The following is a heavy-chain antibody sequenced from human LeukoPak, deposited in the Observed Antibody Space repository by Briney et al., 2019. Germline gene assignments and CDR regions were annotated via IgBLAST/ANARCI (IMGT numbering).Heavy chain of an antibody. V-gene: IGHV3-23*01. D-gene: IGHD2-2*01. CDR1: RFTFISYA. CDR3: AKVPWGYCSSTSCYFGYFDY. Sequence: PGGSLRLSCAASRFTFISYAMSWVRQAAGKGLEWVSAISCRGGRTYYADSVKGRVTSPRDNSKHTLYLQMTSLTAEDTAVYYCAKVPWGYCSSTSCYFGYFDYWGQGTLVTVSS. J-gene: IGHJ4*02. CDR2: ISCRGGRT.